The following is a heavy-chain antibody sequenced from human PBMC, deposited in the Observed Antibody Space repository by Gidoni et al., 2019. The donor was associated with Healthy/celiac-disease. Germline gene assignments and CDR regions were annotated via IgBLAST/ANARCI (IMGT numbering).Heavy chain of an antibody. V-gene: IGHV3-30*01. CDR3: ARGGDIVVVPAAAGDAFDI. CDR2: ISYDGSNK. CDR1: GFTFSSYA. Sequence: QVQLVESGGGVVQPGRSLRLSCAASGFTFSSYAMHWVRQAPGKGLEWVAVISYDGSNKYYADSVKGRFTISRDNSKNTLYLQMNSLRAEDTAVYYCARGGDIVVVPAAAGDAFDIWGQGTMVTVSS. D-gene: IGHD2-2*01. J-gene: IGHJ3*02.